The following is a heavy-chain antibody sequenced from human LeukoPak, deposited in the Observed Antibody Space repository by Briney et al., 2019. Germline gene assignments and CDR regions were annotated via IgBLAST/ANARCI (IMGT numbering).Heavy chain of an antibody. J-gene: IGHJ5*02. V-gene: IGHV4-34*01. CDR2: INHSGST. CDR1: GGSFSGYY. Sequence: SETLSLTCAVYGGSFSGYYWSWIRQPPGKGLEWIGEINHSGSTNYSPSLKSRVTISVDTSKNQFSLKLSSVTAADTAVYYCARRYSYGYRGFDPWGQGTLVTVSS. D-gene: IGHD5-18*01. CDR3: ARRYSYGYRGFDP.